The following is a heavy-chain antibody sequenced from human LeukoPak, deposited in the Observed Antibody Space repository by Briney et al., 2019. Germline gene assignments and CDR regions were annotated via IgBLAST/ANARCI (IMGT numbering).Heavy chain of an antibody. CDR1: GGSISSSSYY. Sequence: SETLSLTCTVSGGSISSSSYYWGWIRQPPGKGLEWIGSIYYSGSTYYNPSLKSRVTISVDTSKNQFSLKLSSVTAADTAVYYCARDLLRGLNDYWGQGTPVTVSS. J-gene: IGHJ4*02. CDR3: ARDLLRGLNDY. CDR2: IYYSGST. V-gene: IGHV4-39*07. D-gene: IGHD3-10*01.